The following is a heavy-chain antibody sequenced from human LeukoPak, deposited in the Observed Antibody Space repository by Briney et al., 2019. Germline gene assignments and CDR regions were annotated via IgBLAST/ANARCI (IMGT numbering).Heavy chain of an antibody. CDR2: MYYSGTT. V-gene: IGHV4-61*01. D-gene: IGHD2-21*02. Sequence: SETLSLTCTLSGGSISSSSYYRSWIRQSPGKGLEWIGFMYYSGTTNYNPSLKSRVTISLGMSKNQFSLKLSSVTAADTAVYYCARLPMAVTPHVNYWGQGTLVTVSS. J-gene: IGHJ4*02. CDR1: GGSISSSSYY. CDR3: ARLPMAVTPHVNY.